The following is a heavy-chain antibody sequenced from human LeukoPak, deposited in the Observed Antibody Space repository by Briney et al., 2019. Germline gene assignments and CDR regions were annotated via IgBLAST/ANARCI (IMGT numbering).Heavy chain of an antibody. J-gene: IGHJ4*02. V-gene: IGHV3-21*01. Sequence: GSLILSCEASGFSFSTYNMNWVRQAPGKGLEWVSSISSSSSYINYADSVRGRFTISRDNAKNSLFLQMDSLRGEDTAVYYCARCTTGKTFGSLREIKKSREIDYWGQGTLVTVSS. CDR2: ISSSSSYI. CDR3: ARCTTGKTFGSLREIKKSREIDY. D-gene: IGHD1-1*01. CDR1: GFSFSTYN.